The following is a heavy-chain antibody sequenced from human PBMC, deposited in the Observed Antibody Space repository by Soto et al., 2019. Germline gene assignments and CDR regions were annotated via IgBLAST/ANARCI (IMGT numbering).Heavy chain of an antibody. CDR3: ATSAVLRFLEWYNY. J-gene: IGHJ4*02. V-gene: IGHV1-24*01. CDR1: GYTLTELS. CDR2: FDPEDGET. Sequence: ASVKVFCKVSGYTLTELSMHWVRQAPGKGLEWMGGFDPEDGETIYAQKFQGRVTMTEDTSTDTAYMELSSLRSEDTAVYYCATSAVLRFLEWYNYWGRGTLVTVSS. D-gene: IGHD3-3*01.